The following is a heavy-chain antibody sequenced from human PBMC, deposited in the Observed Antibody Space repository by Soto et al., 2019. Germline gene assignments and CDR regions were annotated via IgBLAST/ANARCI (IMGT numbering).Heavy chain of an antibody. V-gene: IGHV4-4*07. CDR3: ARVVANGAPEGGYYYYGMDV. J-gene: IGHJ6*02. D-gene: IGHD2-8*01. CDR1: GGSISSYY. Sequence: SETLSLTCTVSGGSISSYYWSWIRQPAGKGLEWIGRIYTSGRTNYNPSLKSRVTMSVDTSKNQFSLKLSPVTAAETAVYYCARVVANGAPEGGYYYYGMDVWGQGTTV. CDR2: IYTSGRT.